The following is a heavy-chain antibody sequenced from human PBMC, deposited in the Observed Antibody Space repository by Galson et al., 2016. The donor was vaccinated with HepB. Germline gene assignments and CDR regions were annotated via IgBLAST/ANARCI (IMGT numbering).Heavy chain of an antibody. CDR2: INQDDSDK. D-gene: IGHD3-3*01. J-gene: IGHJ6*02. V-gene: IGHV3-7*01. Sequence: SLRLSCAASGFSFYNNWWMSWVRQAPGKGLEWVANINQDDSDKNYIDSVKGRFTISRDNAKNTMYLQTNSLRAEDTAVFYCASSSPRSRYYDFYYYVMDVWGQGTTVTVSS. CDR1: GFSFYNNWW. CDR3: ASSSPRSRYYDFYYYVMDV.